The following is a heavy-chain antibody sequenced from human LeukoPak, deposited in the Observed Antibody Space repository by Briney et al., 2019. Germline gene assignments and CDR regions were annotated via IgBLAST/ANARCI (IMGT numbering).Heavy chain of an antibody. D-gene: IGHD3-10*01. J-gene: IGHJ5*02. CDR3: ARDRAVLGWFDP. Sequence: SQTLSLTCAISGDSVSSNSAAWNWIRQSPSRGIEWLGRTYYRSKWNNDYAVTVKSRIPINPDTSKNQFSLQLSSVTPEVTAVYYCARDRAVLGWFDPWGERTLVTVSS. CDR2: TYYRSKWNN. V-gene: IGHV6-1*01. CDR1: GDSVSSNSAA.